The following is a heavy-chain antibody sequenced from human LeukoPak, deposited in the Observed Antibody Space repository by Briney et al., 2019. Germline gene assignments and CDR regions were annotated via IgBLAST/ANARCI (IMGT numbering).Heavy chain of an antibody. Sequence: GGSLRLSCAASGFTFSSYGMSWVRQAPGKGLVWVSFINPDGSTTNYADSVKGRFTISRDNAKNALYLQMNSLRAEDTAVYYCAKDLHYGSADYWGQGTLVTVSS. CDR3: AKDLHYGSADY. J-gene: IGHJ4*02. V-gene: IGHV3-74*01. CDR1: GFTFSSYG. CDR2: INPDGSTT. D-gene: IGHD3-10*01.